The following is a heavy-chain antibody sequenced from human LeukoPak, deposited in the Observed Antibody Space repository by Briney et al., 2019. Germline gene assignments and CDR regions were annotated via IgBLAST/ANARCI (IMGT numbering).Heavy chain of an antibody. CDR1: GFSLSTSGMC. CDR2: IDWDDDK. Sequence: SGPTLVNPTQTLTLTCTFSGFSLSTSGMCVSWIRQPPGKALEWLARIDWDDDKYYSTSLKTRLAISKDTSKNQVVLTMTNMDPVDTATYYCARTLTNRGATYYYYYYMDVWGKGTTVTISS. V-gene: IGHV2-70*11. CDR3: ARTLTNRGATYYYYYYMDV. D-gene: IGHD7-27*01. J-gene: IGHJ6*03.